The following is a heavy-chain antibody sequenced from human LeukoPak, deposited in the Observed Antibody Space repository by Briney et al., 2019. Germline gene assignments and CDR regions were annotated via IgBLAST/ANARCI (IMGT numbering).Heavy chain of an antibody. Sequence: SETLSLTCAVYGGSFSGYYWSWIRQPPGKGLEWIGEINHSGSTNYNPSLKSRVTISVDTSKNQFSLKLSSVTAADTAVYYCAGVETYYDILTGYYFNGWFDPWGQGTLVTVSS. V-gene: IGHV4-34*01. CDR2: INHSGST. CDR3: AGVETYYDILTGYYFNGWFDP. J-gene: IGHJ5*02. D-gene: IGHD3-9*01. CDR1: GGSFSGYY.